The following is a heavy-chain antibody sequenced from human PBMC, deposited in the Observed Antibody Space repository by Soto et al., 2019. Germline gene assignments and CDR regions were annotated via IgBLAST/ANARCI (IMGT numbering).Heavy chain of an antibody. J-gene: IGHJ6*03. Sequence: GGSLRLSCAASGFTFSDYYMSWIRQAPGKGLEWVSYISSSGSTIYYADSVKGRFTISRDNAKNSLYLQMNSLRAEDTAVYYCARTGSELYYYYYYMDVWGKGTTVTVSS. CDR1: GFTFSDYY. CDR3: ARTGSELYYYYYYMDV. CDR2: ISSSGSTI. V-gene: IGHV3-11*01. D-gene: IGHD6-25*01.